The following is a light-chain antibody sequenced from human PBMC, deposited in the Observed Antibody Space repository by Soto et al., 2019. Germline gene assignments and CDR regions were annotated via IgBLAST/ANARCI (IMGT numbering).Light chain of an antibody. Sequence: DIQMTQSPSTLSASVGDRVTITCRARQSISSWLAWFQQKPGKAPKLLIYKASSLQSGVPSRFSGSESGTEFNLTISSLQPDDFATYYCQQYNPYSSTFGQGTKVEIK. J-gene: IGKJ2*01. CDR1: QSISSW. V-gene: IGKV1-5*03. CDR2: KAS. CDR3: QQYNPYSST.